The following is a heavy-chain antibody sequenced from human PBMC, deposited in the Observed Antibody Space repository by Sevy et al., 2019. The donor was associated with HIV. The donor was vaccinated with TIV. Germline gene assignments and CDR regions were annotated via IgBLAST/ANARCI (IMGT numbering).Heavy chain of an antibody. D-gene: IGHD4-17*01. V-gene: IGHV1-2*02. CDR3: ARSYGDYGYYYYGMDV. J-gene: IGHJ6*02. CDR1: GYTFTGYY. CDR2: INPNSGGT. Sequence: ASVKVSCKASGYTFTGYYMHWVRQAPGQGLEWMGWINPNSGGTNYAQKFQGRVTMTRDTPISTAYMELSRLRSDDTAVYYCARSYGDYGYYYYGMDVWGQGTTVTVSS.